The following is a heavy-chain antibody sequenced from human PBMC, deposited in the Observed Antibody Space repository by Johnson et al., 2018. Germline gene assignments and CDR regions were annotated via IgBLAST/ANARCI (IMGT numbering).Heavy chain of an antibody. CDR1: GGSISRYY. CDR3: ATRGDYGDFDPYYYYGMDV. V-gene: IGHV4-59*04. D-gene: IGHD4-17*01. CDR2: IFYSGSP. Sequence: VQLVESGPGLVKPSETLSLTCTVSGGSISRYYWSWIRQPPGKGLEWIGYIFYSGSPYYNPSLQRRVTISVDTSKNPFSLKLSSVTAADTAVYYCATRGDYGDFDPYYYYGMDVWGQGTTVTVSS. J-gene: IGHJ6*02.